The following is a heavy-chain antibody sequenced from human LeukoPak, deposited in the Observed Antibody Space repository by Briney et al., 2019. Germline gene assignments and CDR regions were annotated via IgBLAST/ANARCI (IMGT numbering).Heavy chain of an antibody. V-gene: IGHV4-59*01. J-gene: IGHJ4*02. D-gene: IGHD4-17*01. CDR2: IYYSGST. CDR1: GGSIGSYY. CDR3: ARHTSNYGDADY. Sequence: SETLSLTCTVSGGSIGSYYWSWIRQPPGKGLEWIGYIYYSGSTNYNPSLKSRVTISVDTSKNQFSLKLSSVTAADTAVYYCARHTSNYGDADYWGQGTLVTVSP.